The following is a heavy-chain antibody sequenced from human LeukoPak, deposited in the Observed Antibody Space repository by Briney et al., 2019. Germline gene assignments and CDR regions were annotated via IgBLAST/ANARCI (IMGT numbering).Heavy chain of an antibody. V-gene: IGHV1-2*02. D-gene: IGHD4-11*01. CDR2: INPNSGGT. J-gene: IGHJ6*02. CDR1: GYTVTGYY. CDR3: ARDLTVTTQPKPQYGMDV. Sequence: VASVKVSCKASGYTVTGYYMHWVRQAPGQGLEWMGWINPNSGGTNYAQKFQGRVTMTRDTSISTAYMELSRLRSDDTAVYYCARDLTVTTQPKPQYGMDVWGQGTTVTVSS.